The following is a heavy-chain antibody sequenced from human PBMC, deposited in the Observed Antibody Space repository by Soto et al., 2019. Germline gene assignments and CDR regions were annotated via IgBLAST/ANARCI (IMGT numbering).Heavy chain of an antibody. V-gene: IGHV3-64D*06. CDR2: ISSNGGST. Sequence: EVQLVESGGDLVQPGGSLGLSCSASGFIFSTYGMHWVRQAPGKGLEYVSTISSNGGSTYYADSVKGRFTISRDNSKNTLYLQMSSLRAEDTAVYYCVTREIWNYPGTWGAFDIWGQGTMVTVSS. CDR3: VTREIWNYPGTWGAFDI. J-gene: IGHJ3*02. D-gene: IGHD1-7*01. CDR1: GFIFSTYG.